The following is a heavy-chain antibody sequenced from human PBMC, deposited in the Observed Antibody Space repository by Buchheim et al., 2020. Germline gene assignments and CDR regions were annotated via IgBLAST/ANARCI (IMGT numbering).Heavy chain of an antibody. CDR2: ISASGGST. D-gene: IGHD3-22*01. J-gene: IGHJ4*02. CDR1: GFTFSSYG. Sequence: EVQLLESGGGLVQPGGSLRLSCAASGFTFSSYGMGWVRQAPGKGLEWISGISASGGSTFYTDSVKGRFTISRDNTKNTLSLQMNSLRVEDTAVYYCAKDSTTLGYYFDYWGQGTL. CDR3: AKDSTTLGYYFDY. V-gene: IGHV3-23*01.